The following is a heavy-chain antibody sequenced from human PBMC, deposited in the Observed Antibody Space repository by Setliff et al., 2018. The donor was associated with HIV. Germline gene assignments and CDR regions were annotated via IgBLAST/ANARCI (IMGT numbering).Heavy chain of an antibody. CDR2: IIPMLRVA. CDR3: ARGSNPPGNYDFYFLDV. J-gene: IGHJ6*03. V-gene: IGHV1-69*10. D-gene: IGHD1-1*01. Sequence: SVKVSCKASGGTFRTYAISWVRQAPGQGLEWMGGIIPMLRVAKYAQNLQDRVTITADKSTGTAYMELSGLRSEDTAVYYCARGSNPPGNYDFYFLDVWGKGTTVTVSS. CDR1: GGTFRTYA.